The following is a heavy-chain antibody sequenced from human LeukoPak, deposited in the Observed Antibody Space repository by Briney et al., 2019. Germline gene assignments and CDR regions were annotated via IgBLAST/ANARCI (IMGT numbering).Heavy chain of an antibody. CDR3: ARQSRSLGPSDY. Sequence: PLETLSLTCTVSGGSISSYYWSWIRQPPGKGLEWIGYIHYSGNTNYNPSLKSRVTISVDTSKKQFSLKLSSVTAADTAVYYCARQSRSLGPSDYWGQGTLVTVSS. J-gene: IGHJ4*02. V-gene: IGHV4-59*08. CDR2: IHYSGNT. CDR1: GGSISSYY.